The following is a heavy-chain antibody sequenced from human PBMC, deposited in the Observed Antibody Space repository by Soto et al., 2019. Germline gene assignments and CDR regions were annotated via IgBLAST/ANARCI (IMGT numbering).Heavy chain of an antibody. Sequence: QVQLVQSGAEVKKPGASVKVSCKASGYTFTSYGISWVRQAPGQGLEWMGWVSAYTGNTNYAQHLQGRVTMTTDTSTTTAYMELRSLRSDDTAVYCCARFQVVTPLDYWGQGTLVTVSS. CDR1: GYTFTSYG. CDR2: VSAYTGNT. J-gene: IGHJ4*02. D-gene: IGHD2-21*02. CDR3: ARFQVVTPLDY. V-gene: IGHV1-18*01.